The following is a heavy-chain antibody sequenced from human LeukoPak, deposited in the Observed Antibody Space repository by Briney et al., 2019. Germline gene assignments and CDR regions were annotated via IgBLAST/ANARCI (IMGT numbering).Heavy chain of an antibody. CDR2: ISAYNGNT. J-gene: IGHJ5*02. V-gene: IGHV1-18*01. CDR1: GYTFTSYG. D-gene: IGHD1-1*01. Sequence: GASVKVSCKASGYTFTSYGISWVRQASGQGLEWMGWISAYNGNTNYAQKLQGRATTTIDTSTSTAYMELRSLRSDDTAVYYCARDLQLERVNWFDPWGQGTLVTVSS. CDR3: ARDLQLERVNWFDP.